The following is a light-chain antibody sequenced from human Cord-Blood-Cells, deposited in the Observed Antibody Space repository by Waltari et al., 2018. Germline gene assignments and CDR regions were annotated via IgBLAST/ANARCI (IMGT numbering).Light chain of an antibody. J-gene: IGLJ3*02. CDR3: QVWDSSSDLWV. V-gene: IGLV3-21*04. CDR1: NIGSKS. CDR2: YDS. Sequence: SYVLTQPPSVSVAPGKTARITCGGNNIGSKSVHWYQQKPGQAPVMVSYYDSDRPSGIPERFSCSNSGNTAPLTISRVEAGDEAVYYCQVWDSSSDLWVFGGGTKLTVL.